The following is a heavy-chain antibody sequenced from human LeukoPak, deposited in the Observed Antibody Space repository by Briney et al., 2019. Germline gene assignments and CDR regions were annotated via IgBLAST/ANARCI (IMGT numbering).Heavy chain of an antibody. CDR1: GYSFTSYW. CDR2: IYPGDSDT. D-gene: IGHD6-19*01. Sequence: GESLKISCKGSGYSFTSYWIGWLGKMPGKGLEWMGIIYPGDSDTRYSPSFQGQVTISADKSISTAYLQWSSLKASDTAMYYCARRPYSSWAFDIWGQGTMVTVSS. V-gene: IGHV5-51*01. J-gene: IGHJ3*02. CDR3: ARRPYSSWAFDI.